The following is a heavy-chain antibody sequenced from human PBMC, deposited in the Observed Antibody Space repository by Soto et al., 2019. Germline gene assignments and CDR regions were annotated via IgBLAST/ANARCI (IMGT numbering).Heavy chain of an antibody. V-gene: IGHV3-9*01. D-gene: IGHD3-16*02. Sequence: EVQLVESGGGLVQPGRSLRLSCAASGFSFGDYAMHWVRQAPGKGLAWVAGISWNSGSTGYADSVKGRFTISRDNAKNSLYLQMNSLRAEDTAFSYCVKDNGLGVIPVFYYFGYWGQGTLVTVSS. CDR2: ISWNSGST. J-gene: IGHJ4*02. CDR3: VKDNGLGVIPVFYYFGY. CDR1: GFSFGDYA.